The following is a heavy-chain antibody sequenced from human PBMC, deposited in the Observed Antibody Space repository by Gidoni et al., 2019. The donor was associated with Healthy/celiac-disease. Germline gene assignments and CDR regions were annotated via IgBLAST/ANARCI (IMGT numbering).Heavy chain of an antibody. D-gene: IGHD5-18*01. CDR3: ARDGYGYLGPGGDNAFDI. V-gene: IGHV1-69*04. Sequence: QVQLVQSGAEVKKPGSSVKVSCKASGGTFSSYAISWVRQAPGQGLEWMGRIIPILGIANYAQKFQGRVTITADKSTSTAYMELSSLRSEDTAVYYCARDGYGYLGPGGDNAFDIWGQGTMVTVSS. CDR2: IIPILGIA. CDR1: GGTFSSYA. J-gene: IGHJ3*02.